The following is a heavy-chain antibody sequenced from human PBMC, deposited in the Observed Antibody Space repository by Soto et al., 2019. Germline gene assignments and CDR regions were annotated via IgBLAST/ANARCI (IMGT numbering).Heavy chain of an antibody. D-gene: IGHD4-17*01. CDR2: IYHSGST. Sequence: QLQLQESGSGLVKPSQTLSLTCAVSGGSISSGGYSWSWIRQPPGKGLEWIGYIYHSGSTYYNPSLKSRVTISVDRSKNQFSLKLSSVTAADTAVYYCARAEGEYPLEYFQHWGQGTLVTVSS. J-gene: IGHJ1*01. V-gene: IGHV4-30-2*01. CDR3: ARAEGEYPLEYFQH. CDR1: GGSISSGGYS.